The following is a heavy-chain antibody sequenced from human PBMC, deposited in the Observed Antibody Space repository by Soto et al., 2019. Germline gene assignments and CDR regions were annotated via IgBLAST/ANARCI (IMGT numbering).Heavy chain of an antibody. CDR1: GYSFTSYW. D-gene: IGHD6-19*01. V-gene: IGHV5-51*01. Sequence: GESLKISCKGSGYSFTSYWIGWVRQMPGKGLEWMGIIYPGDSDTRYSPSFQGQVTISADKSISTAYLQWSSLKASDTAMYYCARSRRGAYSSVWYSPSGHYNYGIDVWGQGTKVTVS. CDR3: ARSRRGAYSSVWYSPSGHYNYGIDV. CDR2: IYPGDSDT. J-gene: IGHJ6*01.